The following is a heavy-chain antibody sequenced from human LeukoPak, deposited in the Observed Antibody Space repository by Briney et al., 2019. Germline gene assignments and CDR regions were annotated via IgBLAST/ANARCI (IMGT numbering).Heavy chain of an antibody. CDR3: ARVPSRPRNYGDYNWFDP. J-gene: IGHJ5*02. CDR1: GYTFTSYD. D-gene: IGHD4-17*01. V-gene: IGHV1-8*01. Sequence: ASVKVSCKASGYTFTSYDINWVRQATGQGLEWMGWMNPNSGNTGYAQKFQGRVTMTRNTSISTAYMELSSLRSEDTAVYYCARVPSRPRNYGDYNWFDPWGQGTLVTVSS. CDR2: MNPNSGNT.